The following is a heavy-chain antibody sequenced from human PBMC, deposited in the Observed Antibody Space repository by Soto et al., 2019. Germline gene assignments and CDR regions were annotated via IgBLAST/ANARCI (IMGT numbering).Heavy chain of an antibody. J-gene: IGHJ6*03. D-gene: IGHD6-6*01. CDR2: ISSNGVGT. V-gene: IGHV3-64*01. CDR1: GFTLSGYA. CDR3: ARRARPDFYYMDV. Sequence: EVQLAESGGGLAQPGGSLRLSCAASGFTLSGYAMDWLRQAPGKGLEYVSGISSNGVGTYYANSVQGRFTISRDNSKNTVYLQMGSLRPEDMAVYYCARRARPDFYYMDVLGKGTTVTVSS.